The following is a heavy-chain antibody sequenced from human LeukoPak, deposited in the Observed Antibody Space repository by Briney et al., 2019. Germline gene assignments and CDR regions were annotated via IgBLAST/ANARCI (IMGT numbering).Heavy chain of an antibody. CDR1: GFTFSSYA. J-gene: IGHJ4*02. D-gene: IGHD4/OR15-4a*01. CDR3: AKDDDYAPRPYHFDY. V-gene: IGHV3-23*01. CDR2: ISGSGDNT. Sequence: GGSLRLSCTASGFTFSSYAMSWVRQAPGKGLEWVSRISGSGDNTYYADSVKGRFTISRDNSKNTLYLQMNSLRAEDTAVFYCAKDDDYAPRPYHFDYWGQGTLVTVSS.